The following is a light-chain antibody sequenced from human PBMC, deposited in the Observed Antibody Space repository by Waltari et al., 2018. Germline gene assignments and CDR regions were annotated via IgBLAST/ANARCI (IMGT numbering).Light chain of an antibody. CDR3: QQYNNWPWT. Sequence: IVMTQSPPTLSVSPGQRATISCRASQSVSSNLAWYQQKPGQAPRLLIYGASTRATGIPARFSGSGSGTEFSLTISSLQSEDFAVYYCQQYNNWPWTFGQGTKVEIK. V-gene: IGKV3-15*01. CDR1: QSVSSN. J-gene: IGKJ1*01. CDR2: GAS.